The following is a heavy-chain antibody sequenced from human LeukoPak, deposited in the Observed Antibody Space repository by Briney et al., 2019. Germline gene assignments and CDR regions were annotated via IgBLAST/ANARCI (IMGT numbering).Heavy chain of an antibody. J-gene: IGHJ4*02. CDR3: AKLTPASNY. V-gene: IGHV3-23*01. CDR1: GFTFSDYA. Sequence: GGSLRLSCAASGFTFSDYAMTWVRQAPGRGLEWVSSITTNGVSANYADSVKGRFTISRDNSKNTLYLQMNSLRAEDTALYYCAKLTPASNYWGQGTLVNVSS. D-gene: IGHD2-15*01. CDR2: ITTNGVSA.